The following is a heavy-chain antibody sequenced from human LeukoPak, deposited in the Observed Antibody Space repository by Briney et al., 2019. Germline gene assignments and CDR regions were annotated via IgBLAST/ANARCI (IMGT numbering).Heavy chain of an antibody. Sequence: GGSLRLSCAASGFTFSSYSMNWVRQAPGKGLEWVSSISSSSSYIYYADSVKGRFTISRDNAKNSLYLQMNSLRAEDTAVYYCARDLHDSRRGYFQQWGQGTLVTVSS. D-gene: IGHD3-22*01. CDR2: ISSSSSYI. J-gene: IGHJ1*01. CDR1: GFTFSSYS. V-gene: IGHV3-21*01. CDR3: ARDLHDSRRGYFQQ.